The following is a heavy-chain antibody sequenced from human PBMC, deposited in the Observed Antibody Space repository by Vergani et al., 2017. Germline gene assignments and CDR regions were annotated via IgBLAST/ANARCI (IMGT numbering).Heavy chain of an antibody. J-gene: IGHJ4*02. CDR3: AREGDDYGDYPFGY. V-gene: IGHV3-53*01. D-gene: IGHD4-17*01. CDR1: GFTVSSNY. CDR2: IYSGGST. Sequence: EVQLVESGGGLIQPGGSLRLSCAASGFTVSSNYMSWVRQAPGKGLEWFSVIYSGGSTYYADSVKGRFTIARDNSKNTLYLQMNSLRAEDTAVYYCAREGDDYGDYPFGYWGQGTLVTVSS.